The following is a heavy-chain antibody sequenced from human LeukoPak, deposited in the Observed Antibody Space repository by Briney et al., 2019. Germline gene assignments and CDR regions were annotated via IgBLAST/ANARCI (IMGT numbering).Heavy chain of an antibody. J-gene: IGHJ3*02. CDR2: IGWNSGTI. V-gene: IGHV3-9*01. CDR1: GFTFDDYA. Sequence: GGSLRLSCAASGFTFDDYAMHWVRQAPGRGLEWVSGIGWNSGTIGYADSVKGRFTISRDNAKNSLYLQMNSLRAEDTAVYYCARELADSGGAFDIWGQGTMVTVSS. D-gene: IGHD1-26*01. CDR3: ARELADSGGAFDI.